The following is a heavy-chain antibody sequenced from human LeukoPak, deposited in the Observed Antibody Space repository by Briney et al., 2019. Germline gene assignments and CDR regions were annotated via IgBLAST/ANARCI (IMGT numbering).Heavy chain of an antibody. V-gene: IGHV3-7*01. D-gene: IGHD3-3*01. CDR1: GFTLGSYW. CDR3: ARVHGAYNDFWSGYYY. Sequence: GGSLRLSCAASGFTLGSYWMAWVRQAPGKELEWVATIKDDGSQKYYVDSVKGRFTISRDNAKNSLYLQMNSLRAEDTAVYYCARVHGAYNDFWSGYYYWGQGTLVTVSS. CDR2: IKDDGSQK. J-gene: IGHJ4*02.